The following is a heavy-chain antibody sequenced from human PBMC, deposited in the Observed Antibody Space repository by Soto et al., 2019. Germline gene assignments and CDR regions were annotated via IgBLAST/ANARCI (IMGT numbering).Heavy chain of an antibody. D-gene: IGHD4-17*01. Sequence: SETPCLSSSVAGSSISSVGYCWSWIRQHPGKGLEWIGYIYYSGSTYYNPSLKSRVTISVDTSKNQFSLKLSSVTAADTAVYYCARDNAATTVTHSTYCFDPWGQGTLVTV. CDR1: GSSISSVGYC. CDR2: IYYSGST. J-gene: IGHJ5*02. V-gene: IGHV4-31*03. CDR3: ARDNAATTVTHSTYCFDP.